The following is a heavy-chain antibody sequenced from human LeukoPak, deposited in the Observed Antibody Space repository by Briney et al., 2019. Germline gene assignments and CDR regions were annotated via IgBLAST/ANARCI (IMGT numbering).Heavy chain of an antibody. Sequence: ASVKVSCKASGGTFSSYAISWMRQAPGQGLEWMGRIIPIFGTANYAQKFQGRVTITTDESTSTAYMELSSLRSEDTAVYYCARMRYDSSGYYKYYFDYWGQGTLVTVSS. V-gene: IGHV1-69*05. D-gene: IGHD3-22*01. CDR2: IIPIFGTA. CDR1: GGTFSSYA. J-gene: IGHJ4*02. CDR3: ARMRYDSSGYYKYYFDY.